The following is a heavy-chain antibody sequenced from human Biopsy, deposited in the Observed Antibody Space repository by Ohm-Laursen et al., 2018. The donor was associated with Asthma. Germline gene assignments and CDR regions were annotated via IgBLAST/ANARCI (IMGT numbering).Heavy chain of an antibody. CDR3: AREGVAGTHIED. J-gene: IGHJ4*02. Sequence: SSLRLPCAASRFTYEMHWVRQAPGKGLEWVAVISYDGSSIYYADSVKGRFTISRDNSKNTLSLQMNSLTAEDTAVYYCAREGVAGTHIEDWGQGTLVTVSS. V-gene: IGHV3-30-3*01. D-gene: IGHD6-19*01. CDR2: ISYDGSSI. CDR1: RFTYE.